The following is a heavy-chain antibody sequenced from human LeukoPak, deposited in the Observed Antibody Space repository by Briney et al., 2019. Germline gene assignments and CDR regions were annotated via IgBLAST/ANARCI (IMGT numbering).Heavy chain of an antibody. J-gene: IGHJ4*02. D-gene: IGHD3-22*01. V-gene: IGHV4-4*07. CDR1: GDSISSYY. Sequence: SETLSLTCTVSGDSISSYYWSWLRQPAGKGLEWIGRGYTSGRTNYNPSLKSRISMSFDTSKNQFSLKLTSVTAADTAVYYCARGVYYSDSSGYYFQDYFDSWGQGTPVTVSS. CDR3: ARGVYYSDSSGYYFQDYFDS. CDR2: GYTSGRT.